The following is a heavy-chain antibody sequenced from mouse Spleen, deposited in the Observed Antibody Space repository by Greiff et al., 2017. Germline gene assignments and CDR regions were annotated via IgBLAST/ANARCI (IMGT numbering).Heavy chain of an antibody. J-gene: IGHJ2*01. CDR2: IWTGGGT. Sequence: QVQLKQSGPGLVAPSQSLSITCTVSGFSLTSYAISWVRQPPGKGLEWLGVIWTGGGTNYNSALKSRLSISKDNSKSQVFLKMNSLQTDDTARYYCARNSGTGTEYYFDYWGQGTTLTVSS. V-gene: IGHV2-9-1*01. CDR1: GFSLTSYA. CDR3: ARNSGTGTEYYFDY. D-gene: IGHD3-3*01.